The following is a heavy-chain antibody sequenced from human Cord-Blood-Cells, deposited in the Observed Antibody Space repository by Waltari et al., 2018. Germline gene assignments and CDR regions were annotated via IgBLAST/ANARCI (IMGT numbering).Heavy chain of an antibody. CDR3: ARGAARHYYYGMDV. CDR2: INPNRGGT. D-gene: IGHD6-6*01. V-gene: IGHV1-2*04. Sequence: QVQLVQSGAEVKKPGASVKVSCKASGYTFTGYYMHWVRQAPGQGLEGMGWINPNRGGTNYAQKFQGWVTMTRDTSISTAYMELSRLRSDDTAVYYCARGAARHYYYGMDVWGQGTTVTVSS. J-gene: IGHJ6*02. CDR1: GYTFTGYY.